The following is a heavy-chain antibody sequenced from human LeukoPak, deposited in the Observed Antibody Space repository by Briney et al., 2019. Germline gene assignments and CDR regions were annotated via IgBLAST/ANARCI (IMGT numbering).Heavy chain of an antibody. CDR2: INHSGST. Sequence: SETLSLTCAVYGGSFSGYYWSWIRQPPGKGLEWIGEINHSGSTNYNPSLKSRVTISVDTSKNQFSLKLSSVTAADTAVYYCARRRTRTVDSSGYYYATHVFDYWGQGTLVTVSS. J-gene: IGHJ4*02. CDR1: GGSFSGYY. CDR3: ARRRTRTVDSSGYYYATHVFDY. V-gene: IGHV4-34*01. D-gene: IGHD3-22*01.